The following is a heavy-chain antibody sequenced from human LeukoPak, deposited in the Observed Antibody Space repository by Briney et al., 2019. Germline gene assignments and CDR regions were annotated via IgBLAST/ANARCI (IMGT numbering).Heavy chain of an antibody. CDR3: ARRGILTGYMFDY. CDR1: GYTFTSYY. CDR2: INPSSGST. V-gene: IGHV1-46*03. Sequence: ASVKVSCKASGYTFTSYYMHWVRQAPGQGLEWMGIINPSSGSTTYAQKFQGRVTMTSDTSTSTVYMELSSLRSDDTAVYYCARRGILTGYMFDYWGQGTLITVSS. D-gene: IGHD3-9*01. J-gene: IGHJ4*02.